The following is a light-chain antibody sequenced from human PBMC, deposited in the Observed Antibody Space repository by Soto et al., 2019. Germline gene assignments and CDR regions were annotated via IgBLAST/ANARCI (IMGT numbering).Light chain of an antibody. CDR2: GAS. J-gene: IGKJ1*01. V-gene: IGKV3-20*01. CDR3: QHYCRRSRT. CDR1: QSVSSY. Sequence: EIVLTQSPGTLSLSPGERATLSCRASQSVSSYLAWYQQKPGQARRLLIYGASSRATGIPERFSGSVSGTDFTLTISRLEPEDFEVYDCQHYCRRSRTFRKGTKVEIK.